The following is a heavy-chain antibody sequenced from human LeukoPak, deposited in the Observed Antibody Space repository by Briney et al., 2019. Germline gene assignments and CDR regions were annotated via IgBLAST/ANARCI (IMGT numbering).Heavy chain of an antibody. CDR2: IYYSGST. Sequence: PSQTLSLTCTVSGGSISSGGYYWSWIRQHPGTGLEWIGYIYYSGSTYYNPSLKSQVTISVGTSKNQFSLKLSSVTAADTAVYYCARDMGYGDYVHGHNWFDPWGQGTLVTVSS. J-gene: IGHJ5*02. D-gene: IGHD4-17*01. CDR1: GGSISSGGYY. CDR3: ARDMGYGDYVHGHNWFDP. V-gene: IGHV4-31*01.